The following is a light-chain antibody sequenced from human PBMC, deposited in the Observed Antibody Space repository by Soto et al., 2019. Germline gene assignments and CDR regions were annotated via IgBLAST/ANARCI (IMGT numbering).Light chain of an antibody. CDR1: QSISSY. V-gene: IGKV1-39*01. CDR3: QQSYGYT. Sequence: DIQMTQSPSSLSASVGDRVTITCRASQSISSYLNWYQQKPGKAPKLLIYAASSLQSGVPSRFSGSGSGTDFTLTISSLRPEDFATYYCQQSYGYTFGQGTKLEIK. J-gene: IGKJ2*01. CDR2: AAS.